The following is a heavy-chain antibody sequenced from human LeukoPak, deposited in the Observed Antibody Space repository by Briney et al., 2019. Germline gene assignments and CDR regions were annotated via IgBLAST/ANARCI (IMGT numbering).Heavy chain of an antibody. CDR2: ISGSGGST. J-gene: IGHJ4*02. V-gene: IGHV3-23*01. Sequence: PGGSLRLSCAVSGITLSNYGMSWVRQAPGKGLEWVAGISGSGGSTIYADSVKGRFTISRDNPKNTLYLQMNSLRAEDTAFYFCAKRGVVIRVFLVGFHKGAFHFESWGQGALVTVSS. CDR3: AKRGVVIRVFLVGFHKGAFHFES. D-gene: IGHD3/OR15-3a*01. CDR1: GITLSNYG.